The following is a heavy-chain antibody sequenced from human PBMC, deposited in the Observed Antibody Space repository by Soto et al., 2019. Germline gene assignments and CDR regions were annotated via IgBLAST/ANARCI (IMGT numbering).Heavy chain of an antibody. CDR3: ARDPRSSGLNAFDI. D-gene: IGHD6-19*01. V-gene: IGHV3-30-3*01. Sequence: PGGSLRLSCAASGFTFSSYAMSWVRQAPGKGLEWVAVISYDGSNKYYADSVKGRFTISRDNSKNTLYLQMNSLRAEDTAVYYCARDPRSSGLNAFDIWGQGTMVTVSS. CDR2: ISYDGSNK. J-gene: IGHJ3*02. CDR1: GFTFSSYA.